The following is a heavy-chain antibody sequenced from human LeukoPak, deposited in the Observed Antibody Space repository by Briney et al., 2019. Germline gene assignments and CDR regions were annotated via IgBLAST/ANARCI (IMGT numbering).Heavy chain of an antibody. J-gene: IGHJ4*02. D-gene: IGHD4-17*01. Sequence: SETLSLTCTVSGGSISSSSYYWGWIRQPPGKGLEWIGSIYYSGSTYYNPSLKGRVTISVDTSKNQFSLKLSSVTAADTAVYYCARRDYADYIADYWGQGTLVTVSS. V-gene: IGHV4-39*01. CDR1: GGSISSSSYY. CDR2: IYYSGST. CDR3: ARRDYADYIADY.